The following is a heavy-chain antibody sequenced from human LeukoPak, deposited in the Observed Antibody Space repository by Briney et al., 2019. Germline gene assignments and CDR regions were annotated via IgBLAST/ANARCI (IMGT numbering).Heavy chain of an antibody. D-gene: IGHD6-19*01. Sequence: GGSLRLSCAASGFTFSSYVMHWVRQAPGKGLEWVAVIWSDGSNKYYADSVKGRFTISRDNSKNTLYLQMNTLRAEDTAVYYCARAPVAASYYFDYWGQGTLVTVSS. J-gene: IGHJ4*02. CDR2: IWSDGSNK. CDR1: GFTFSSYV. V-gene: IGHV3-33*01. CDR3: ARAPVAASYYFDY.